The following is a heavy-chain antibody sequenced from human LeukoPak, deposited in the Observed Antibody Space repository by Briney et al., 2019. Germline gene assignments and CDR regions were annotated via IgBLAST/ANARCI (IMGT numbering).Heavy chain of an antibody. D-gene: IGHD4-23*01. CDR1: GFTFSTQG. V-gene: IGHV3-30*03. CDR2: ISYDGSNE. CDR3: ARYGGYPLFDY. Sequence: RGSLRLSCAASGFTFSTQGMHWVRQAPGKGLEWVAVISYDGSNEYYADSVKGRFTISRDNAKNSLYLQMNSLRAEDTAVYYCARYGGYPLFDYWGQGTLVTVSS. J-gene: IGHJ4*02.